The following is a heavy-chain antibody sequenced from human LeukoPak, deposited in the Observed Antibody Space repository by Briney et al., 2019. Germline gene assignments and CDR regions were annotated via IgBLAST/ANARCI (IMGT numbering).Heavy chain of an antibody. V-gene: IGHV4-34*01. CDR1: GGSFSGYY. CDR3: ARQRDGGYCSSTSCFFDY. Sequence: SETLSLTCAVYGGSFSGYYWSWIRQPPGKGLEWIGEINHSGSTNYNPSLKSRVTISVDTSKNQFSLKLSSVTAADTAVYYCARQRDGGYCSSTSCFFDYWGQGTLVTVSS. J-gene: IGHJ4*02. CDR2: INHSGST. D-gene: IGHD2-2*01.